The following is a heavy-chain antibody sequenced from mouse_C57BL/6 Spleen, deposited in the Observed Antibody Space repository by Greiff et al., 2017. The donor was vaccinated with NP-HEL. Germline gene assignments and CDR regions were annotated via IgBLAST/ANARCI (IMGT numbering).Heavy chain of an antibody. CDR2: IHPNSGST. CDR3: ARFGNYVAWFAY. V-gene: IGHV1-64*01. CDR1: GYTFTSYW. D-gene: IGHD2-1*01. Sequence: VQLQQSGAELVKPGASVKLSCKASGYTFTSYWMHWVKQRPGQGLEWIGMIHPNSGSTNYNEKFKSKATLTVDKSSSTAYMQLSSLTSEDSAVYYCARFGNYVAWFAYWGQGTLVTVSA. J-gene: IGHJ3*01.